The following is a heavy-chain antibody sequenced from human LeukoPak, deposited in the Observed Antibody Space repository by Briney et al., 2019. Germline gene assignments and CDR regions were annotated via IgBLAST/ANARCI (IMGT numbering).Heavy chain of an antibody. V-gene: IGHV3-7*04. CDR2: IKQDGGEK. Sequence: GGSLRLSCAASGXSFSSYWLSWVRQAPGKGLEWVANIKQDGGEKTYVDSVKGRFTISRDNAKNSLYLQMNSLRADDTAVYYCAKGTNIAAGIFDCWGQGTLVTISS. CDR1: GXSFSSYW. D-gene: IGHD6-13*01. J-gene: IGHJ4*02. CDR3: AKGTNIAAGIFDC.